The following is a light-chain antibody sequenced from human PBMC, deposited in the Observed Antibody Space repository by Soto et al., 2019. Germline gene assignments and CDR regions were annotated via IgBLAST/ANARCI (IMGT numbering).Light chain of an antibody. J-gene: IGKJ1*01. V-gene: IGKV3D-15*01. CDR1: ESVTSS. Sequence: EIVMTQSPATLSVSPGDRATLSCRASESVTSSLAWYQQKPGQAPRLLIHGASTRATGIPARFSGSGSGTEFILTISSLQSEDFAVYYCQQYNDWPPWTFGQGTKVDI. CDR3: QQYNDWPPWT. CDR2: GAS.